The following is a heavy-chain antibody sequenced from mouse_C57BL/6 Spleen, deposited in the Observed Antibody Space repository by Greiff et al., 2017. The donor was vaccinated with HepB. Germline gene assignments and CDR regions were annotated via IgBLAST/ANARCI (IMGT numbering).Heavy chain of an antibody. D-gene: IGHD2-2*01. CDR1: GYTFTSYT. V-gene: IGHV1-4*01. CDR3: AKDYGCDGAWFAY. Sequence: VQLQESGAELARPGASVKMSCKASGYTFTSYTMHWVKQRPGQGLEWIGYINPSSGYTKYNQKFKDKATLTADKSSSTAYMQLSSLTSEDSAVYYCAKDYGCDGAWFAYWGQGTPVTVSA. CDR2: INPSSGYT. J-gene: IGHJ3*01.